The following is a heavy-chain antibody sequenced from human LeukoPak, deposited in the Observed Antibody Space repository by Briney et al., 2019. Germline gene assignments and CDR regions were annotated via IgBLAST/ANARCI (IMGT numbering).Heavy chain of an antibody. J-gene: IGHJ4*02. CDR1: GFTFSNYD. D-gene: IGHD6-19*01. V-gene: IGHV3-30*04. CDR3: ARGSSSGWPDYFDY. Sequence: GGSLRLSCEASGFTFSNYDMQWVRQAPGKGLEWVAVISYDGSNKNYADSVKGRFTVSRDNSKNTLYLQMNSLIPEDTSLYYCARGSSSGWPDYFDYWGQGVLVIVSS. CDR2: ISYDGSNK.